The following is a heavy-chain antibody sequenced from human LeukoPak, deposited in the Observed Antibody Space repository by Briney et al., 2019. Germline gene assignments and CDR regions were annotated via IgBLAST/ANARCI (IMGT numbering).Heavy chain of an antibody. Sequence: SETLSLTCTVSGGSISSYYWSWIRQPAGKGLEWIGRIYTSGSTNYNPSLKSRVTMSVDTSKNQFSLKLSSVTAADTAVYYCARDRGSPGYYYMDVWGKGTTVTISS. CDR1: GGSISSYY. J-gene: IGHJ6*03. V-gene: IGHV4-4*07. CDR3: ARDRGSPGYYYMDV. D-gene: IGHD1-26*01. CDR2: IYTSGST.